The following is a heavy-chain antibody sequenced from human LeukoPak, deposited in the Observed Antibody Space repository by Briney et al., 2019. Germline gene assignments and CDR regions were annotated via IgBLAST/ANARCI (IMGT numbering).Heavy chain of an antibody. CDR2: ISPDSGGT. J-gene: IGHJ4*02. V-gene: IGHV1-2*02. D-gene: IGHD5-12*01. CDR1: GYTFIDYY. Sequence: ASVKVSCKASGYTFIDYYIHWVRQAPGQGLEFLGWISPDSGGTNYPQKFQDRVTVTRDTSISTAYMELSRLRSDDTAVYYCARLRGAYEPFDYWGQGTLVTVSS. CDR3: ARLRGAYEPFDY.